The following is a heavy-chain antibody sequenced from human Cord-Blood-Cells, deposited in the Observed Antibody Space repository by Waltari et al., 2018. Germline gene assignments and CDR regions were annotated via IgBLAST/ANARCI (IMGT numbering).Heavy chain of an antibody. CDR1: GGTFSSYA. CDR2: IIPIFGTA. Sequence: KKPGSSVKVSCKASGGTFSSYAISWVRQARGQGLEWMGGIIPIFGTANYAQKFQGRVTITADESTSTAYMELSSLRSEDTAVYYCARTAAEYSSSSGGFDYWGQGTLVTVSS. V-gene: IGHV1-69*01. D-gene: IGHD6-6*01. J-gene: IGHJ4*02. CDR3: ARTAAEYSSSSGGFDY.